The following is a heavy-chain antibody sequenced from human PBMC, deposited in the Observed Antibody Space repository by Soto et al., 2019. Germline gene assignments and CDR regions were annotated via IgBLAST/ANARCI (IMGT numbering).Heavy chain of an antibody. CDR3: AKGAITDFWSGTLYYFDY. Sequence: EVQLVESGGVVVQPGGSLRLSCAASGFTFDDYTMHWVRQAPGKGLEWVSLISWDGGSTYYADSVKGRFTISRDNSKNSLYLQMNSLRTEDTALYYCAKGAITDFWSGTLYYFDYWGQGTLVTVSS. J-gene: IGHJ4*02. D-gene: IGHD3-3*01. V-gene: IGHV3-43*01. CDR2: ISWDGGST. CDR1: GFTFDDYT.